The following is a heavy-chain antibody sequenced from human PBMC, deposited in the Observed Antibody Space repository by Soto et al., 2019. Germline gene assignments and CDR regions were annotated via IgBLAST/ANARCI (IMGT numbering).Heavy chain of an antibody. J-gene: IGHJ6*02. V-gene: IGHV1-18*01. CDR2: ISAYNGNT. D-gene: IGHD3-3*01. Sequence: ASVKVSCKASGYTFTSYGISWVRQAPGQGLEWMGWISAYNGNTNYAQKLQGRVTITADESTSTAYMELSSLRSEDTAVYYCARGGYYTGALYYYYGMAVWGQGTTVTSP. CDR3: ARGGYYTGALYYYYGMAV. CDR1: GYTFTSYG.